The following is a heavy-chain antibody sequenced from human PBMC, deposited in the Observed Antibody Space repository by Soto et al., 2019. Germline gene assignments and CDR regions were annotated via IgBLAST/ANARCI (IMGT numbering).Heavy chain of an antibody. D-gene: IGHD1-26*01. J-gene: IGHJ4*02. Sequence: PGGSLRLSCAASGFTFSIYGMHWVRQAPGKGLEWVATIWDDGSYKYYLDSVKGRFTISRDNAKNSLYLQMNSLRAEDTAVYYCASDRFRGTYYLRGVTYFFEEWGQGAPVTVSS. V-gene: IGHV3-33*01. CDR2: IWDDGSYK. CDR3: ASDRFRGTYYLRGVTYFFEE. CDR1: GFTFSIYG.